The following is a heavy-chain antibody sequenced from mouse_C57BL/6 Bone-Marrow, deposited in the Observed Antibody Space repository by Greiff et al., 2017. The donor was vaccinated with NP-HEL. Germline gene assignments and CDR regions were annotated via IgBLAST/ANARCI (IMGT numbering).Heavy chain of an antibody. CDR1: GYTFTSYW. V-gene: IGHV1-64*01. J-gene: IGHJ3*01. CDR3: ARRVGYDDYYAWFAY. CDR2: IHPNSGST. D-gene: IGHD2-3*01. Sequence: QVQLQQPGAELVKPGASVKLSCKASGYTFTSYWMHWVKQRPGQGLEWIGMIHPNSGSTNYNEKFKSKATLTVDKSSSTAYMQLSSLTSEDSAVYFCARRVGYDDYYAWFAYWGQGTLVTVSA.